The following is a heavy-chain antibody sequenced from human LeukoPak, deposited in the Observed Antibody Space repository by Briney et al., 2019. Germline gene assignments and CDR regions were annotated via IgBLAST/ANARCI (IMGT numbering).Heavy chain of an antibody. Sequence: GGSLRLSCAASGFTFSSYAMSWVRQAPGKGLEWVSAISSSSSFIYYADSMKGRFTISRDNAKNSLYLQMNSLRAEDTAVYYCARDQYSRSSFDYLYHFMDVWGKGTTVTVSS. CDR2: ISSSSSFI. CDR1: GFTFSSYA. J-gene: IGHJ6*03. CDR3: ARDQYSRSSFDYLYHFMDV. D-gene: IGHD6-6*01. V-gene: IGHV3-21*01.